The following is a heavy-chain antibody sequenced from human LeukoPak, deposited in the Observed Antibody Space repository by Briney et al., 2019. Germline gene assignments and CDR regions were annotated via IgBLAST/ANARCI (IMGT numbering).Heavy chain of an antibody. CDR1: GGTFSSYA. D-gene: IGHD6-19*01. V-gene: IGHV1-69*13. CDR3: ARGRPYNSGVPPWFDP. J-gene: IGHJ5*02. CDR2: IIPIFGTA. Sequence: SVKGSCKASGGTFSSYAISWVRQAPGQGLEWMGGIIPIFGTANYAQKFQGRVTITADESTSTAYMELSSLRSEDTAVYYCARGRPYNSGVPPWFDPWGQGTLVTVSS.